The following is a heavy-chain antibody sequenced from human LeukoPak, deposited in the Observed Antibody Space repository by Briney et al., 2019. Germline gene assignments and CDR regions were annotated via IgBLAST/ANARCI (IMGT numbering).Heavy chain of an antibody. Sequence: KPSETLSLTCTVSGGSISSYYWSWVRQPPGKGLEWVGYIYYSGSTDYNPSLKSRVTISIDTSKNQFPLKLTSVTAADTAVYYCARGPTVIYYYYGMDVWGKGTTVTVSS. CDR1: GGSISSYY. V-gene: IGHV4-59*01. CDR2: IYYSGST. J-gene: IGHJ6*04. CDR3: ARGPTVIYYYYGMDV. D-gene: IGHD2-21*01.